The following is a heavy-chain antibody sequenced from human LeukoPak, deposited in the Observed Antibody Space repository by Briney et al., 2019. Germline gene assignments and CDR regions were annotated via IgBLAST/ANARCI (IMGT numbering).Heavy chain of an antibody. CDR3: ARRAIIAARPHSGWFDP. Sequence: SETLSLTCTVSGGSISSYYWSWMRQPPGKGLEWIGYIYTSGSTNYNPSLKSRVTISVDTSKNQFSLKLSSVTAADTAVYYCARRAIIAARPHSGWFDPWGQGTLVTVSS. V-gene: IGHV4-4*09. D-gene: IGHD6-6*01. CDR2: IYTSGST. CDR1: GGSISSYY. J-gene: IGHJ5*02.